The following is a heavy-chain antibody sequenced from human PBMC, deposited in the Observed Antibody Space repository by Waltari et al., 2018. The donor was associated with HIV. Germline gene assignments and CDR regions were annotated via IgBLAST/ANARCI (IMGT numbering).Heavy chain of an antibody. CDR3: ARMATVVDWYFDL. Sequence: QVQLVQSGAEVKKPGSSVKVSCKASGGTFNNYAITWVRQAPGQGLEWMGGMIPGFGTTNYAQKFQGRLTIIADESTSTGYMELSSLRSEDTAVYYCARMATVVDWYFDLWGRGTLVTVSS. D-gene: IGHD2-15*01. V-gene: IGHV1-69*01. J-gene: IGHJ2*01. CDR2: MIPGFGTT. CDR1: GGTFNNYA.